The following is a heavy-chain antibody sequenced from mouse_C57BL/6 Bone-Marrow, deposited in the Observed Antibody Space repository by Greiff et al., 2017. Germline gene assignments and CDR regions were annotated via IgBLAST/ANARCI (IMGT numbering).Heavy chain of an antibody. CDR3: TRVGYEGYYEGDY. CDR2: IDPETGGT. J-gene: IGHJ2*01. Sequence: QVQLQQSGAELVRPGASVTLSCKASGYTFTDYEMHWVKQTPVHGLEWIGAIDPETGGTAYNQKFKGKAILTADKSSSTAYMELRSLTSEDSAVYYCTRVGYEGYYEGDYWGQGTTLTVSS. V-gene: IGHV1-15*01. D-gene: IGHD2-3*01. CDR1: GYTFTDYE.